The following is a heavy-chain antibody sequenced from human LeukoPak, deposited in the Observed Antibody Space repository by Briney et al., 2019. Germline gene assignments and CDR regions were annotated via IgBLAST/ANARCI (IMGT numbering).Heavy chain of an antibody. CDR3: ARVGHSSSWTAPFDY. V-gene: IGHV4-39*07. D-gene: IGHD6-13*01. J-gene: IGHJ4*02. CDR2: IYYSGST. CDR1: GGSISSSSYY. Sequence: SETLSLTCTVSGGSISSSSYYWGWIRQPPGKGLEWIGSIYYSGSTYYNPSLKSRVTISVDTSKNQFSLKLSSVTAADTAVYYCARVGHSSSWTAPFDYWGQGTLVTVSS.